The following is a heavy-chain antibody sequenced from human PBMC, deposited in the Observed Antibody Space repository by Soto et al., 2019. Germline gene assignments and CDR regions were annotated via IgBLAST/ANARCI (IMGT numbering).Heavy chain of an antibody. V-gene: IGHV1-18*01. CDR2: ISGYNGNT. J-gene: IGHJ6*02. CDR1: DNTFTHYG. D-gene: IGHD2-8*02. CDR3: AATGGNYFGLDV. Sequence: VQSGSEVKKLGASVKVSCKSSDNTFTHYGINWVRQAPGQGLEWMGWISGYNGNTKYAQKFQDRVTMTADTSTRTAFMEVRSLTSDDTGVYFCAATGGNYFGLDVWGQGTTVTVSS.